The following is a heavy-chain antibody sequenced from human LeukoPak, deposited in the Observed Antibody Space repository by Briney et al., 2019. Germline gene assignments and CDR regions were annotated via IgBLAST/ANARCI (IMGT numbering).Heavy chain of an antibody. Sequence: GKSLRLSCEASGFTFKNYGMHWVRQAPGKGLEWVSYISYDGNNRYYADSVKGRFTISRDNSKNTLDLQMNSLRVEDTAMYFCAKVPGREGNSGPDPDPWGQGTLVIVSS. CDR1: GFTFKNYG. CDR2: ISYDGNNR. D-gene: IGHD6-19*01. V-gene: IGHV3-30*18. CDR3: AKVPGREGNSGPDPDP. J-gene: IGHJ5*02.